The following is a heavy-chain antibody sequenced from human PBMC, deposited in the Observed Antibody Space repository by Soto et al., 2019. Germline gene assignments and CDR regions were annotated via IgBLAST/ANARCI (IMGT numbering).Heavy chain of an antibody. V-gene: IGHV1-8*01. J-gene: IGHJ6*03. Sequence: GASVKVSCKASGYTFTSYDINWVRQATGQGLEWMGWMNPNSGNTGYAQKFQGRVTMTRNTSISTAYMELSSLRSEDTAVYYCARDGNDFWSGCYTGIWKYYYYYYMDVWGKGTTVTVS. CDR2: MNPNSGNT. D-gene: IGHD3-3*01. CDR3: ARDGNDFWSGCYTGIWKYYYYYYMDV. CDR1: GYTFTSYD.